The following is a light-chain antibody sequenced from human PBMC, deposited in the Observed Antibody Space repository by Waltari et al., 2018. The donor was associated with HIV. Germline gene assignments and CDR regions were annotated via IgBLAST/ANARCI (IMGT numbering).Light chain of an antibody. Sequence: QSALTHPPSASGSPGHSVTLSCTGTSSDVGAYNYVSWYQQHPGKDPKLIIYEVTKRPSGVPDLFSASKSGNTASLTGSWLQTDDEADYYCSSYAGSNTVIFGGGTNLIVL. J-gene: IGLJ2*01. CDR1: SSDVGAYNY. V-gene: IGLV2-8*01. CDR2: EVT. CDR3: SSYAGSNTVI.